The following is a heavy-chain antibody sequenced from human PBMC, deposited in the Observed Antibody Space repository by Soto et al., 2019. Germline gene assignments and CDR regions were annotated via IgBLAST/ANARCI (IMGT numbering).Heavy chain of an antibody. CDR1: GDSVSSNGAC. V-gene: IGHV6-1*01. CDR3: ARVHCTAGTCLDGLDF. D-gene: IGHD6-13*01. Sequence: SQTLSLTCVISGDSVSSNGACWNWIRQSPSRGLQWLGRIYYRSKWFHDYAASVESRMAINPDTSRNQFSLQLNYVTPEDTAVYYCARVHCTAGTCLDGLDFWGQGTTVTVSS. J-gene: IGHJ6*02. CDR2: IYYRSKWFH.